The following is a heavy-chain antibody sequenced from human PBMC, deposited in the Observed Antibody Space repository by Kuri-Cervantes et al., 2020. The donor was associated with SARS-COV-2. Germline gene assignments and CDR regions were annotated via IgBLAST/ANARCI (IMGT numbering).Heavy chain of an antibody. CDR1: GGSISSSSYY. J-gene: IGHJ2*01. V-gene: IGHV4-39*01. Sequence: SETLSLTCTVSGGSISSSSYYWGWIRQPPGKGLEWIGSIYYSGSTYYNPSLKSRVTISVDTSKNQFSLKLRSVTAADTAVYYCARQGGQLVLHWYFDLWGRGTLVTVSS. CDR2: IYYSGST. CDR3: ARQGGQLVLHWYFDL. D-gene: IGHD6-6*01.